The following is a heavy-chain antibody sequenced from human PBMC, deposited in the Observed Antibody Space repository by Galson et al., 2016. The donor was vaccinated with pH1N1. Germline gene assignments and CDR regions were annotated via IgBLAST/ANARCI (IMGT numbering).Heavy chain of an antibody. CDR3: ARSAQWLLYSRFDP. Sequence: SETLSLPCTVSGGSISSDTYYWGWIRQPPGKGLEWIGSFHHTDGTYYNPSLKSRVTISVDTSKSQISLTLSSVSAADTAMYYCARSAQWLLYSRFDPWGQGILVTVSS. CDR2: FHHTDGT. CDR1: GGSISSDTYY. V-gene: IGHV4-39*07. D-gene: IGHD6-19*01. J-gene: IGHJ5*02.